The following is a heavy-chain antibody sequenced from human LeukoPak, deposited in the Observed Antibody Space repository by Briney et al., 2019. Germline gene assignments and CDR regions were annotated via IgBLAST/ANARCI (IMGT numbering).Heavy chain of an antibody. CDR1: GYTFSQLY. CDR2: VNPNSGGT. D-gene: IGHD5-24*01. CDR3: ATEGYNRNSDSGWTAFYF. Sequence: VASVKVSCKASGYTFSQLYIHWVRQASGQGLEWMGRVNPNSGGTDYAQIFQGRIIMTRDSSVTTAYVELSRLRSGDTAMYYCATEGYNRNSDSGWTAFYFWGQGTMVTASS. V-gene: IGHV1-2*06. J-gene: IGHJ3*01.